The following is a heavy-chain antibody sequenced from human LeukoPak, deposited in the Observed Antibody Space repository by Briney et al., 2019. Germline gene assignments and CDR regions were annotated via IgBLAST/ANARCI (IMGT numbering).Heavy chain of an antibody. D-gene: IGHD3-9*01. V-gene: IGHV4-31*03. J-gene: IGHJ4*02. CDR1: GGSISSGGYY. CDR3: ARVGDILTGYIYPDY. Sequence: PSETLSLTCTVSGGSISSGGYYWSWIRQHPGKGLEWIGYIYYSGSTYYNPSLKSRVTISVDTSKNQFSLKLSSVTAADTAVYYCARVGDILTGYIYPDYWGQGTLVTVSS. CDR2: IYYSGST.